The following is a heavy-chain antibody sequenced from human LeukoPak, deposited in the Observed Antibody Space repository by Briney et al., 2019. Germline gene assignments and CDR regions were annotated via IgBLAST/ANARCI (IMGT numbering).Heavy chain of an antibody. CDR2: IKQDGSEK. V-gene: IGHV3-7*01. D-gene: IGHD6-19*01. Sequence: GGSLRLSCAASGFIFSNYWMTWVRQAPGKGLEWVANIKQDGSEKYYVDSVKGRFTISRDNAKNSLYLQMNSLRAEDTAVYYCAREQWLSGYGVDVWGQGTTVTVSS. CDR3: AREQWLSGYGVDV. J-gene: IGHJ6*02. CDR1: GFIFSNYW.